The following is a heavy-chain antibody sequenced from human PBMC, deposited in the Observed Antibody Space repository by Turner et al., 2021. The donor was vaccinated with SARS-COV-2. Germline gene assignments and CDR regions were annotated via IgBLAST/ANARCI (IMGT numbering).Heavy chain of an antibody. CDR3: ARISAYDSSGYYFDY. CDR1: GGTFISYA. J-gene: IGHJ4*02. V-gene: IGHV1-69*01. D-gene: IGHD3-22*01. Sequence: QVQLVQSGADVKKPGSSVKVSCKASGGTFISYAITWVRQAPGQGLEWMGGIIPIFGTANYAQKFQGRVTITADDSTSTAYMELSSLSSEDTAVYYCARISAYDSSGYYFDYWGQGTLVTVSS. CDR2: IIPIFGTA.